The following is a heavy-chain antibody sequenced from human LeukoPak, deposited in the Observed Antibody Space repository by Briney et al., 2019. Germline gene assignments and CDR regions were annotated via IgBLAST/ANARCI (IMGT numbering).Heavy chain of an antibody. Sequence: ASVKVSCKASGYTFTGYYMHWVRQAHGQGLEWMGWINPNSGGTNYAQKFQGRVTMTRDTSISTAYMELSRLRSDDTAVYYCAREASYYDSSGYSPCDYWGQGTLVTVSS. J-gene: IGHJ4*02. D-gene: IGHD3-22*01. V-gene: IGHV1-2*02. CDR2: INPNSGGT. CDR1: GYTFTGYY. CDR3: AREASYYDSSGYSPCDY.